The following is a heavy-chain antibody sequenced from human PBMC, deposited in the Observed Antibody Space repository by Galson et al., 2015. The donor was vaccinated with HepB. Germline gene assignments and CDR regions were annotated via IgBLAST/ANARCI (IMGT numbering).Heavy chain of an antibody. CDR2: IKQDGSEK. CDR3: ARDLRGSGWYVDY. V-gene: IGHV3-7*01. CDR1: GFTFSSYW. J-gene: IGHJ4*02. Sequence: SLRLSCAASGFTFSSYWMSWVRQAPGKGLEWVANIKQDGSEKYYVDSVKGRSTISRDNAKNSLYLQMNSLRAEETAVYYCARDLRGSGWYVDYWGQGTLVTVSS. D-gene: IGHD6-19*01.